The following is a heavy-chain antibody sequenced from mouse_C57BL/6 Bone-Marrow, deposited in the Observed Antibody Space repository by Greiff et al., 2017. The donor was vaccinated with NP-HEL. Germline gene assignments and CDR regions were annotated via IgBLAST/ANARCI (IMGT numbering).Heavy chain of an antibody. J-gene: IGHJ4*01. CDR1: GYTFTSYW. V-gene: IGHV1-69*01. CDR2: IDPSDSYT. Sequence: QVQLQQPGAELVMPGASVKLSCKASGYTFTSYWMHWVKQRPGQGLEWIGEIDPSDSYTTYNQKFQGKSTLTVDKSSSTAYMQLSSLTSEDSAVYYGARKLRPGAMDYGGQGTSVTVSS. CDR3: ARKLRPGAMDY. D-gene: IGHD3-2*02.